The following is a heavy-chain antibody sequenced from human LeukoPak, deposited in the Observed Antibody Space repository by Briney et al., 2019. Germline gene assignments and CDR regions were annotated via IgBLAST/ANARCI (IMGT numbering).Heavy chain of an antibody. J-gene: IGHJ4*02. CDR3: ARDLAIVGYYDSSGRDY. CDR1: GFTFSSYS. Sequence: PGGSLRLSCAASGFTFSSYSMNWIRQAPGKGLEWVSSISSSSSYIYYADSVKGRFTISRDNAKNSLYLQMNSLRAEDTAVYYCARDLAIVGYYDSSGRDYWGQGTLVTVSS. CDR2: ISSSSSYI. D-gene: IGHD3-22*01. V-gene: IGHV3-21*01.